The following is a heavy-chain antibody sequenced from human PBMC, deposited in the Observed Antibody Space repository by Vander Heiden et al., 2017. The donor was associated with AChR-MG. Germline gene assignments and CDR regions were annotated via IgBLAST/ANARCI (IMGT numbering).Heavy chain of an antibody. V-gene: IGHV3-9*01. D-gene: IGHD1-26*01. J-gene: IGHJ3*02. CDR1: GFTFDDYA. CDR2: ISWNSGSI. Sequence: EVQLVESGGGLVQPGRSLRLSCAASGFTFDDYAMHWVRQAPGKGLEWVSGISWNSGSIGYADSVKGRFTISRDNAKNSLYLQMNSLRAEDTALYYCAHSGSSGVLNALDIWGQGTMVTVSS. CDR3: AHSGSSGVLNALDI.